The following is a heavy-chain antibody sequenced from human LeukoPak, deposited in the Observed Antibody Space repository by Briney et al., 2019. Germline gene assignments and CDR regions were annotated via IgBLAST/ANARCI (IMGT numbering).Heavy chain of an antibody. J-gene: IGHJ6*03. CDR3: ARETAAGAANYYYYYYMDV. CDR1: GGSFSGYY. Sequence: PSETLSLTCAVYGGSFSGYYWSWIRQPPGKGLEWIGEINHSGSTNYNPSLKSRVTISIDTSKNQFSLKLSSVTAADTAVYYCARETAAGAANYYYYYYMDVWGKGTTVTVSS. D-gene: IGHD6-13*01. CDR2: INHSGST. V-gene: IGHV4-34*01.